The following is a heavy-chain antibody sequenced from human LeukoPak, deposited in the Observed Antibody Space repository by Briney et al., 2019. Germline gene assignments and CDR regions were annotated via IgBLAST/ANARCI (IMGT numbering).Heavy chain of an antibody. Sequence: SETLSLTCAVSGGSISNYYWTWIRQPPGKGLEWIGYIYYSGSTNYNPSLKSRVTISVDTSMNQFSLKLRSVTAADTAVYYCARVLFDRGSYLLDCWGQGTLVTVSS. CDR3: ARVLFDRGSYLLDC. V-gene: IGHV4-59*01. CDR2: IYYSGST. CDR1: GGSISNYY. D-gene: IGHD1-26*01. J-gene: IGHJ4*02.